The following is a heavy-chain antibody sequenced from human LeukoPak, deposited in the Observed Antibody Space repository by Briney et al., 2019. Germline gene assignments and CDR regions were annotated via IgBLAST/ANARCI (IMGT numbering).Heavy chain of an antibody. CDR2: INGDGSNS. J-gene: IGHJ4*02. V-gene: IGHV3-74*01. D-gene: IGHD4-17*01. CDR3: ARTSPTPHFEF. Sequence: GGSLTLSCVPSGFTLNTYWMHWLRQAPGKGLVGVSRINGDGSNSHCADRVKGRFTIHRDNAGNTVYLQMHPQSREDTALFYCARTSPTPHFEFGRQRPLVRVPS. CDR1: GFTLNTYW.